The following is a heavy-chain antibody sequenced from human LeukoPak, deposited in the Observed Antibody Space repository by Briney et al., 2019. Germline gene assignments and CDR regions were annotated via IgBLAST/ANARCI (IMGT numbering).Heavy chain of an antibody. J-gene: IGHJ6*03. CDR2: ISAYNGNT. Sequence: HWASVKVSCKASGYRFTSYGISWVRQAPGQGLEWMGWISAYNGNTKYAEKLQGRVTMTTDTSTGTAYMELRSLRSDDTAVYYCARVGSSGYFYYYYMDVWGKGTTVTVSS. CDR3: ARVGSSGYFYYYYMDV. CDR1: GYRFTSYG. D-gene: IGHD3-22*01. V-gene: IGHV1-18*01.